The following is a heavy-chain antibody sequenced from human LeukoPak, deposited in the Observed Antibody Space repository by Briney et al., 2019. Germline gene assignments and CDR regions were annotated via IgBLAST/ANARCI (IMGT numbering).Heavy chain of an antibody. J-gene: IGHJ5*02. D-gene: IGHD3-3*01. CDR3: ARRRSITISGVALNNWFDP. CDR1: GYTFTSYD. Sequence: ASVKVSCKASGYTFTSYDINWVRQATGHGLEWMGWMNPNSGNTGYAQKFPGRVTMTRNTSISTAYMELSSLRSEDTAVYYCARRRSITISGVALNNWFDPWGQGTLVTVSS. V-gene: IGHV1-8*01. CDR2: MNPNSGNT.